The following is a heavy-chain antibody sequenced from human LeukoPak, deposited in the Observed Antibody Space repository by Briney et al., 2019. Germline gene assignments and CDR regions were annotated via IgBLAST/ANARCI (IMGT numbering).Heavy chain of an antibody. D-gene: IGHD3-16*01. CDR2: IDSAASTT. CDR3: AKEGGWGIYFDY. Sequence: GGSLRLSCAAPGFTFSSFWMHSVRHAPGKGLVWVSRIDSAASTTSYADSVKGRFTISRDNSKNTLYLQMNSLRAEDTAVYSCAKEGGWGIYFDYWGQGTLVTVSS. V-gene: IGHV3-74*01. CDR1: GFTFSSFW. J-gene: IGHJ4*02.